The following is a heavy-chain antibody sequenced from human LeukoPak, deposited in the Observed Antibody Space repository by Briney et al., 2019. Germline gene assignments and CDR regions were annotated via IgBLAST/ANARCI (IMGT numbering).Heavy chain of an antibody. J-gene: IGHJ6*03. CDR1: GGSISSGGYY. CDR3: ARRRYMDV. V-gene: IGHV4-30-2*01. CDR2: INHSGST. Sequence: SQTLSLTCAVSGGSISSGGYYWSWIRQPPGKGLEWIGEINHSGSTNYNPSLKSRVTISVDTSKNQFSLKLSSVTAADTAVYYCARRRYMDVWGKGTTVTVS.